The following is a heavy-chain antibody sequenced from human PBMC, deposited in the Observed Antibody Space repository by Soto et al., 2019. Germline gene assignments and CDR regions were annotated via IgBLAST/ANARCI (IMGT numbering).Heavy chain of an antibody. CDR2: IYYSGST. CDR1: GGSISSYY. Sequence: SETLSLTCTVSGGSISSYYWSWIRQPPGKGLEWIGYIYYSGSTNYNPSLKSRVTISVDTSKNQFSLKLSSVTAADTAVYYCAREAVAGPYDYWGQGTLVTVSS. CDR3: AREAVAGPYDY. J-gene: IGHJ4*02. D-gene: IGHD6-19*01. V-gene: IGHV4-59*01.